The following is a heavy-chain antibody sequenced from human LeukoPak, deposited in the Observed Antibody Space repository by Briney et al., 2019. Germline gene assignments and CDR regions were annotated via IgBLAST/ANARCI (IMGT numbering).Heavy chain of an antibody. D-gene: IGHD6-13*01. J-gene: IGHJ6*03. V-gene: IGHV4-39*07. CDR1: GGSISSSSYY. Sequence: SETLSLTCTVSGGSISSSSYYWGWIRQPPGKGLEWIGSIYYSGSTYYNPSLKSRVTISVDRSKNQFSLKLSSVTAADTAVYCCARVEGSPPYYYYYMDVWGKGTTVTVSS. CDR2: IYYSGST. CDR3: ARVEGSPPYYYYYMDV.